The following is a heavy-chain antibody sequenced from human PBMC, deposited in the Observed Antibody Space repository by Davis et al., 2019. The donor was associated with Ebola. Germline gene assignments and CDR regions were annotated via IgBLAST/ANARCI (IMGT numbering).Heavy chain of an antibody. CDR1: GFIFSRYW. V-gene: IGHV3-74*01. CDR3: ARVGYGDSWRWFDP. D-gene: IGHD4-17*01. J-gene: IGHJ5*02. Sequence: GESLKISCAASGFIFSRYWIHWVRQAPGKGLVWASRIKSDGSSTNYADSVKGRFTISKDNAKSTFYLQMNSLRAEDTAVYYCARVGYGDSWRWFDPWGQGTLVTVSS. CDR2: IKSDGSST.